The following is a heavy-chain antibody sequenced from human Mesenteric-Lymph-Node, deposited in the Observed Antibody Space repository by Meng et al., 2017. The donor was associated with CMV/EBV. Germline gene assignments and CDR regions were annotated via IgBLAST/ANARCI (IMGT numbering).Heavy chain of an antibody. CDR3: ARGVYYYGSGSHDAFDI. CDR1: GGSISSSSYY. CDR2: IYYSGST. J-gene: IGHJ3*02. V-gene: IGHV4-39*01. Sequence: SETLSLTCTVSGGSISSSSYYWGWIRQPPGKGLEWIGSIYYSGSTYYNPSLKSRVTISVDTSKNQFSLKLSSVTAADTAVYYCARGVYYYGSGSHDAFDIWGQGTMVTVSS. D-gene: IGHD3-10*01.